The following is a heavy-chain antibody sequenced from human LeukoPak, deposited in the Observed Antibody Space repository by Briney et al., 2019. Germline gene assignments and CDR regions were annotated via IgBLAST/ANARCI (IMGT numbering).Heavy chain of an antibody. V-gene: IGHV4-59*01. CDR1: GGSISNYY. CDR3: ARDGGYGSGSAL. Sequence: PSETLSLTCTVSGGSISNYYRTWIRQPPGKGLEWIGSIYYDGNTNYNPSLKSRGPISLDTPKNQFSLKLTSVTAADTAVYYCARDGGYGSGSALWGQGTLITASS. D-gene: IGHD3-10*01. J-gene: IGHJ4*02. CDR2: IYYDGNT.